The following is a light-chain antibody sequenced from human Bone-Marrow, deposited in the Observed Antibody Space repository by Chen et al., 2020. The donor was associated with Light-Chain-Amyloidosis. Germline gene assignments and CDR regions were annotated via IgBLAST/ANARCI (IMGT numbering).Light chain of an antibody. J-gene: IGLJ2*01. Sequence: SALAQPASASGSPGQSITISCTGTSSDIGAYNSVSWYQHLPGKAPKLIIYEVSHRPSGVSNRFSGSKSGNRASLTISGLQAEDEADYYCSSYTDTNSVIFGGGTELTVL. V-gene: IGLV2-14*01. CDR1: SSDIGAYNS. CDR2: EVS. CDR3: SSYTDTNSVI.